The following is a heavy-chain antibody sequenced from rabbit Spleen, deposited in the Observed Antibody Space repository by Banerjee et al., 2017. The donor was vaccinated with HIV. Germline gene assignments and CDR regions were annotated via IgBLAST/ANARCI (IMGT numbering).Heavy chain of an antibody. D-gene: IGHD6-1*01. Sequence: QEQLEESGGDLVQPEGSLTLTCTASGFSFSSGYDMCWVRQAPGKGLEWIACIYTGDGNTYYASWAKGRFTISKTSSTTVTLQMTSLTAADTATYFCARDEDARVPGYAYNLWGQGTLVTVS. J-gene: IGHJ4*01. CDR3: ARDEDARVPGYAYNL. V-gene: IGHV1S45*01. CDR2: IYTGDGNT. CDR1: GFSFSSGYD.